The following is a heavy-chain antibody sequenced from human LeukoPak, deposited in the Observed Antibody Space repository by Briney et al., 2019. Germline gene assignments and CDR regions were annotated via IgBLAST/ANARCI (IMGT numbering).Heavy chain of an antibody. CDR1: GGSISGYY. V-gene: IGHV4-59*12. Sequence: PSETLSLTCTVSGGSISGYYWSWLRQPPGKGLEWIAYIYYNGETDYNPSLNSRVTISVDTSNNQVSLKLSSVTAADTAVYYCATVGLGYCSGGSCYTVDYWGQGTLVTVSS. CDR2: IYYNGET. D-gene: IGHD2-15*01. J-gene: IGHJ4*02. CDR3: ATVGLGYCSGGSCYTVDY.